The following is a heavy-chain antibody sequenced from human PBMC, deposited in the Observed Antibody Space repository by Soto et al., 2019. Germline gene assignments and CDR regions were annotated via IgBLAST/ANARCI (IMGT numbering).Heavy chain of an antibody. CDR3: ARTGSVGDFWRPSAFDI. V-gene: IGHV3-21*01. Sequence: PGGSLRLSCAASGFTLSSYSMNWVRQAPGKGLEWVSSISSSSSYIYYADSVKGRFTISRDNSKNSLYLQMNSLRAEDTAVYYCARTGSVGDFWRPSAFDIWGQGTMVTVSS. CDR1: GFTLSSYS. J-gene: IGHJ3*02. D-gene: IGHD3-3*01. CDR2: ISSSSSYI.